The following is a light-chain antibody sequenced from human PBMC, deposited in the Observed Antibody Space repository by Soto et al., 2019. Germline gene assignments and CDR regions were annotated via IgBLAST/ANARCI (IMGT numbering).Light chain of an antibody. CDR2: KAS. J-gene: IGKJ4*01. CDR1: QSISSW. Sequence: DIQMTQCPSTVSASVGDRVTITCRASQSISSWLAWYQQKPGKAPKLLIYKASSLESRVPSRFSGSGSGTEFTLTISSLQPDDFATYYCQQYNSYSLTFGGGTKVEIK. V-gene: IGKV1-5*03. CDR3: QQYNSYSLT.